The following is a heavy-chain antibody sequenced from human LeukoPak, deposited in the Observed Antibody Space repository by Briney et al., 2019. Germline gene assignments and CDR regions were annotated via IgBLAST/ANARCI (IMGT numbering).Heavy chain of an antibody. Sequence: SETLSLTCTVSGGSISSYYWSWIRQPPGKGLEWIGSIYHSGSTYYNPSLKSRVTISVDTSKNQFSLKLSSVTAADTAVYYCARRGRGGYCSSTSCSVAGAFDIWGQGTMVTVSS. CDR3: ARRGRGGYCSSTSCSVAGAFDI. D-gene: IGHD2-2*01. V-gene: IGHV4-59*08. CDR1: GGSISSYY. J-gene: IGHJ3*02. CDR2: IYHSGST.